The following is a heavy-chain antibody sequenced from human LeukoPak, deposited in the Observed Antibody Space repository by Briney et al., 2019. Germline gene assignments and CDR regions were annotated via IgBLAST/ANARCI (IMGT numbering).Heavy chain of an antibody. Sequence: ASVTVSFTASGYTFTNYGFSWVRQAPGQGLEWMGWINAYNGNTNYAQKLQGRVTMTTDTSTNTAYMELRSLRSDDTAVYYCARRYCSGGSCYSDGYYGMDVWGQGTTVTVSS. CDR2: INAYNGNT. V-gene: IGHV1-18*01. J-gene: IGHJ6*02. CDR3: ARRYCSGGSCYSDGYYGMDV. D-gene: IGHD2-15*01. CDR1: GYTFTNYG.